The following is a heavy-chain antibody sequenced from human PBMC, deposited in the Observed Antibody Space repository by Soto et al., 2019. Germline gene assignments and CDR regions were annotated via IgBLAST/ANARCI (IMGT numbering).Heavy chain of an antibody. CDR2: ITHGGST. D-gene: IGHD3-3*01. J-gene: IGHJ4*02. CDR3: ARGRLFLTPSGLAITYFDY. Sequence: QVQLQQWGAGLLKPSETLSLTCAVYSGSFSGYYYSWNRQPPGKGLEWIGEITHGGSTTYSPSLKSRVTMSLDTSKNQFSLKMTSVTAADTAVYYCARGRLFLTPSGLAITYFDYWGQGSLVSVSS. V-gene: IGHV4-34*01. CDR1: SGSFSGYY.